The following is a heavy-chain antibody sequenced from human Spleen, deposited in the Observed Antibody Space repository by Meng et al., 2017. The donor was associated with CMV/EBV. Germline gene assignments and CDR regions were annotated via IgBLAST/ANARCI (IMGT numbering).Heavy chain of an antibody. CDR1: GGSISSSSYY. J-gene: IGHJ4*02. Sequence: QLQLQESGPGLVKPSETLSLTCTVSGGSISSSSYYWGWIRQPPGKGLEWIGSIYYSGSTYYNPSLKSRVTISVDTSKNQFSLKLSSVTAADTAVYYCARGKWYSYGLDYWGQGTLVTVSS. D-gene: IGHD5-18*01. CDR2: IYYSGST. CDR3: ARGKWYSYGLDY. V-gene: IGHV4-39*07.